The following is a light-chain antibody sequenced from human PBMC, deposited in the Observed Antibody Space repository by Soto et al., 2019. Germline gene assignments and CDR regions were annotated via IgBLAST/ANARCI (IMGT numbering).Light chain of an antibody. V-gene: IGKV3-20*01. CDR2: GST. J-gene: IGKJ5*01. Sequence: IVLTHSPDTLSFSPVEIATLSFRAIQSVGTRLACYQHKTGQAPSLLMSGSTSRATGIPDRFSGSGSETDFTLTISRLEPEDFALYYCQHYQVGQPIAFGRGTRLEI. CDR3: QHYQVGQPIA. CDR1: QSVGTR.